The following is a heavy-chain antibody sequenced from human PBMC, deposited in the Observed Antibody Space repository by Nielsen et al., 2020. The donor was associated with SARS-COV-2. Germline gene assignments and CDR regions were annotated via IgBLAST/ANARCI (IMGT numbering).Heavy chain of an antibody. D-gene: IGHD6-19*01. J-gene: IGHJ4*02. Sequence: SCAASGFTFSSYWMSWVRQAPGKGLEWVSVIYSGGSTYYADSVKGRFTISRDNSKNTLYLQMNSLRAEDTAVYYCAGKIAVAGTFCLDYWGQGTLVTVSS. CDR2: IYSGGST. CDR3: AGKIAVAGTFCLDY. CDR1: GFTFSSYW. V-gene: IGHV3-53*01.